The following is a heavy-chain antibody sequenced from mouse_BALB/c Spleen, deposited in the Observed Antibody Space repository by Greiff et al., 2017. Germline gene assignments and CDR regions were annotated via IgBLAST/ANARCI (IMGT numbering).Heavy chain of an antibody. V-gene: IGHV2-9*02. Sequence: VQLQQSGPGLVAPSQSLSITCTVSGFSLTSYGVHWVRQPPGKGLEWLGVIWAGGSTNYNSALMSRLSISKDNSKSQVFLKMNSLQTDDTAMYYCAREDYRYDGGFDYWGQGTTLTVSS. D-gene: IGHD2-14*01. J-gene: IGHJ2*01. CDR1: GFSLTSYG. CDR2: IWAGGST. CDR3: AREDYRYDGGFDY.